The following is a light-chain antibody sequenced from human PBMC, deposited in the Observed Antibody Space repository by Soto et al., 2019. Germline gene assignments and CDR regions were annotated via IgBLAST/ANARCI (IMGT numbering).Light chain of an antibody. CDR1: QSISSW. Sequence: DIQMTQSPSTLSASVGDRVTITCRASQSISSWLAWYQQKPGKAPKLLIYKASSLDSGVPSRFSGSGSGTXXTLXISSLQPDDFATXXCQQYNSYYTFGQGTKLEIK. J-gene: IGKJ2*01. CDR2: KAS. CDR3: QQYNSYYT. V-gene: IGKV1-5*03.